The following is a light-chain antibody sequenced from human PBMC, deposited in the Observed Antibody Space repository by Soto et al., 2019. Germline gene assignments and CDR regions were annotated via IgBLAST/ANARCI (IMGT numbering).Light chain of an antibody. V-gene: IGLV2-14*01. CDR1: SSDVGYYNY. J-gene: IGLJ3*02. Sequence: QSALTQPASVSGSPGQSITISCTGTSSDVGYYNYVSWYQHHPGKVPKLMIYEVSNRPSGVSNRFSGSKSGNTASLTISGLQAEDEADYYCSSYTTSSTQVFGRGTKLTVL. CDR3: SSYTTSSTQV. CDR2: EVS.